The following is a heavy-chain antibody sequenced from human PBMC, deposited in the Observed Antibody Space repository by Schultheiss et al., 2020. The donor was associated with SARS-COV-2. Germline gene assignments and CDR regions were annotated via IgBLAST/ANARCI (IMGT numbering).Heavy chain of an antibody. Sequence: ASVKVSCKASGYTFTSYDINWVRQATGQGLEWMGWMNPNSGGTNYAQKFQGRVTMTRDTSISTAYMELSRLRSEDTAVYYCARDWVMRGRYYYGMDVWGQGTTVTVSS. V-gene: IGHV1-2*02. D-gene: IGHD2-21*01. CDR2: MNPNSGGT. J-gene: IGHJ6*02. CDR3: ARDWVMRGRYYYGMDV. CDR1: GYTFTSYD.